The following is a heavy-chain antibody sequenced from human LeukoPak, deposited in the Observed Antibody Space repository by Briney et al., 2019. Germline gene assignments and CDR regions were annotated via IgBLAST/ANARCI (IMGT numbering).Heavy chain of an antibody. CDR1: GFTFSSNW. V-gene: IGHV3-7*03. CDR2: IKQDGSDK. J-gene: IGHJ4*02. Sequence: GGSLRLSCAASGFTFSSNWMSWVRQAPGKGLEWVANIKQDGSDKQYVDSVKGRFTISRDNAKNSLYLQMNSLRAEDTALYYCATRSGYWGQGTLVTVSS. D-gene: IGHD2-15*01. CDR3: ATRSGY.